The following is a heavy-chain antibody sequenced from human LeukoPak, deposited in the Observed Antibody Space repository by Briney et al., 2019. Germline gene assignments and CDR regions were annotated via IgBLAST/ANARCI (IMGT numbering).Heavy chain of an antibody. Sequence: PSQTLSLTCTVSGGSISSGDYYWSWIPQPPGKGLEWLGYIYYSGSTYYNPSLKSRVTISVDTSKNQFSLKLSSVTAADTAVYYCARDHYYDSSGTRNFDYWGQGTLVTVSS. V-gene: IGHV4-30-4*08. D-gene: IGHD3-22*01. J-gene: IGHJ4*02. CDR3: ARDHYYDSSGTRNFDY. CDR2: IYYSGST. CDR1: GGSISSGDYY.